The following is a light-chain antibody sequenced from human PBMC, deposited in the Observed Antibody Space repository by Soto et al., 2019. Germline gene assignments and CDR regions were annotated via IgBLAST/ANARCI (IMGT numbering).Light chain of an antibody. CDR3: QKYNSAPNT. J-gene: IGKJ2*01. V-gene: IGKV1-27*01. CDR1: RDISSS. CDR2: AAS. Sequence: DVQMTQSPSSLSASVGDRVTITCRASRDISSSLAWYQQKPGKVPKLLIYAASTLHAGVQSRFSGSGSGTFFQLHIHRLQPEDVATYYCQKYNSAPNTFGRGTRLEIK.